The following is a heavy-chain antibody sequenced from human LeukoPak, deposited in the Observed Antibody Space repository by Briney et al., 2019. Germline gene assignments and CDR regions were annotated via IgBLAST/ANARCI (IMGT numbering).Heavy chain of an antibody. J-gene: IGHJ5*02. Sequence: PSETLSLTCTVSGDSISSRTHYWGWIRQSPGKGLEWIASIYCSGDTYYNPSLKSRVTISVDTTKNHFSLKLTSVTASDTAVYYCARSIGMLYTVGGFDPWGQGALVTVSS. CDR3: ARSIGMLYTVGGFDP. CDR2: IYCSGDT. V-gene: IGHV4-39*02. CDR1: GDSISSRTHY. D-gene: IGHD2-8*01.